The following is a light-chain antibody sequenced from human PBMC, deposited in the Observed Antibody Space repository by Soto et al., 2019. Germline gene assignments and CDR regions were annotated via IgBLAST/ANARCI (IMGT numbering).Light chain of an antibody. J-gene: IGLJ2*01. Sequence: QSALTQPPSASGSPGQSVAISCSGTSSDVGGYNYVSWYQQHPGKAPKLMIYDVNKRPSGVPDRFSDSKSGNTASLTVTGLQAEDEADYYCISYAGSYKPAFGGGTKLTVL. CDR2: DVN. V-gene: IGLV2-8*01. CDR1: SSDVGGYNY. CDR3: ISYAGSYKPA.